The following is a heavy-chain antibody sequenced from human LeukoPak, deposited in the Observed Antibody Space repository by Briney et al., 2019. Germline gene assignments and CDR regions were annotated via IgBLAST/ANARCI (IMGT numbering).Heavy chain of an antibody. Sequence: GGSLRLSCAASGFTFSSYRMNWVRQAPGKGLEWVSYISSSGSTIYYADSVKGRFTISRDNAKNSLYLQMNSLRAEDTAVYYCARVSSATTYYFDYWGQGTLVTVSS. CDR1: GFTFSSYR. CDR2: ISSSGSTI. V-gene: IGHV3-48*04. J-gene: IGHJ4*02. D-gene: IGHD1-14*01. CDR3: ARVSSATTYYFDY.